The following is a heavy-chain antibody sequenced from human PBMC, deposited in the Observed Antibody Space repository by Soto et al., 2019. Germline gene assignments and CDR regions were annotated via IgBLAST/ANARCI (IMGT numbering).Heavy chain of an antibody. CDR1: GGTFGSHT. CDR2: IIPALGTA. Sequence: AASVKVSCKASGGTFGSHTFSWVRQAPGQGLEWMGRIIPALGTATYARKFQGRVTITADESATTVYMELNSLRSEDTAVYYCARPDFGDYWYFDLWGRGTLVTVPQ. J-gene: IGHJ2*01. V-gene: IGHV1-69*08. D-gene: IGHD4-17*01. CDR3: ARPDFGDYWYFDL.